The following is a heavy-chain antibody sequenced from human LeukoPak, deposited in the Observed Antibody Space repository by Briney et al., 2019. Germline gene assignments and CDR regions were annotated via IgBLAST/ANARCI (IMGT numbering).Heavy chain of an antibody. V-gene: IGHV4-34*01. CDR3: ARVSGYYGSGSSP. D-gene: IGHD3-10*01. J-gene: IGHJ5*02. CDR2: INHSGST. Sequence: PSETLSLTCAVYGGSFSGYYWSWIRQPPGKGLEWIWEINHSGSTNYNPSLKSRVTILVDKSKNQFSLKLSSTTAAFTAVYYCARVSGYYGSGSSPWGQGTLVTVSS. CDR1: GGSFSGYY.